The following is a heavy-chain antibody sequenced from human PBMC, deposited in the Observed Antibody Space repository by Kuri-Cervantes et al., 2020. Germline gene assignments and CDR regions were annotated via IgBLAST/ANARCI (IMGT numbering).Heavy chain of an antibody. CDR1: GGSISSSNW. D-gene: IGHD6-13*01. CDR2: IYHSGST. J-gene: IGHJ6*02. V-gene: IGHV4-4*02. CDR3: AREGIAAAGNYYYYGMDV. Sequence: SETLSLTCAVSGGSISSSNWWSWVRQPPRKGLEWIGEIYHSGSTNYNPSLKSRVTISVDKSKNQFSLKLSSVTAADTAVYYCAREGIAAAGNYYYYGMDVWGQGTTVTVSS.